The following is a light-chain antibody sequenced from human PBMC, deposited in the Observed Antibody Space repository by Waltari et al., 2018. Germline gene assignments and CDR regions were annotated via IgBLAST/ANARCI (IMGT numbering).Light chain of an antibody. J-gene: IGLJ2*01. V-gene: IGLV2-14*01. CDR1: SSDVGGYTY. CDR2: EVS. CDR3: SSYTSSSTRV. Sequence: QSALTQPASVSGSPGQSITISCTGTSSDVGGYTYVSWYQQHPGKAPKLMIDEVSNRPSGVSKRVSGSKSGNTASLTISGLQAEDEAEYYCSSYTSSSTRVFGGGTKLTVL.